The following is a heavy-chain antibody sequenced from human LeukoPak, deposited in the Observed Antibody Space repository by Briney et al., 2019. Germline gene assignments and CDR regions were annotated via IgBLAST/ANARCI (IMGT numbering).Heavy chain of an antibody. J-gene: IGHJ6*02. CDR3: GGEFSSSPASMDV. D-gene: IGHD6-13*01. V-gene: IGHV3-21*06. Sequence: GGSLRLSCAASGFTFSSYWMHWVRQAPGKGLEWVSFISSTGDNIYYVDSVKGRFTISRDNAKNSLYLQMNSLREEDTVVYYCGGEFSSSPASMDVWGQGASVTVSS. CDR1: GFTFSSYW. CDR2: ISSTGDNI.